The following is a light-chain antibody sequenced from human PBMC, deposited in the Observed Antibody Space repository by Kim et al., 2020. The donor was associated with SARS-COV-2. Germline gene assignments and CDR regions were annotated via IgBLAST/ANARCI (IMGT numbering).Light chain of an antibody. J-gene: IGLJ2*01. V-gene: IGLV3-1*01. CDR2: QDN. Sequence: SYELTQPPSVSVSPGQTATITCSGDRLGNKYACWYQQKAGQSPVLVIYQDNKRPSGIPERFSGFNSGNTATLTISGTQAVDEADYYCQTWDSGRTFGGGTQLTVL. CDR3: QTWDSGRT. CDR1: RLGNKY.